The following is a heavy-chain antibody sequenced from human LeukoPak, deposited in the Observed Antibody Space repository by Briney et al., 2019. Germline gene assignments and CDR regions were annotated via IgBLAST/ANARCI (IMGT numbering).Heavy chain of an antibody. Sequence: PGRSLRLSCAASGFTLSSNAMHWVRQAPGKGLEWVAVISYDGSNKYYADSVKGRFTISRDNSKNTLYLQMNSLRAEDTAVYYCAKANSSGRKSTYDYWGQGTLVTVSS. V-gene: IGHV3-30-3*01. CDR2: ISYDGSNK. CDR1: GFTLSSNA. D-gene: IGHD6-19*01. J-gene: IGHJ4*02. CDR3: AKANSSGRKSTYDY.